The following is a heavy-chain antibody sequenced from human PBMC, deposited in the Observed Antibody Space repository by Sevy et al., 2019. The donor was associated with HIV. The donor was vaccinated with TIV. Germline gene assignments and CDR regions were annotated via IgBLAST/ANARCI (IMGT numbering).Heavy chain of an antibody. CDR3: AKDLGDYVWGTFREN. D-gene: IGHD3-16*02. CDR1: GFTFSSCA. V-gene: IGHV3-23*01. CDR2: ISGSGGST. Sequence: GGSLRLSCAASGFTFSSCAMTWVRQAPGKGLEWVSAISGSGGSTYYACSVKGRFTISRDNSKNTLYLQMNSVRVEDTAVYYCAKDLGDYVWGTFRENWGQGTLVTVSS. J-gene: IGHJ4*02.